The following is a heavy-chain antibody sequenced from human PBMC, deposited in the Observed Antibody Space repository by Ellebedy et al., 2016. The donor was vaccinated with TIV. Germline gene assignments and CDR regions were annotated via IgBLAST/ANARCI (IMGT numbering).Heavy chain of an antibody. J-gene: IGHJ5*02. CDR2: IIPILGIA. CDR1: GGTFSSYP. Sequence: AASVKVSCKASGGTFSSYPISWVRQAPGQGLEWMGRIIPILGIANYAQKFQGRVTITADKSTSIAYMELSRRRSEDTAVYYCAAGNDGGWFDPWGQGTLVTVSS. CDR3: AAGNDGGWFDP. D-gene: IGHD1-1*01. V-gene: IGHV1-69*02.